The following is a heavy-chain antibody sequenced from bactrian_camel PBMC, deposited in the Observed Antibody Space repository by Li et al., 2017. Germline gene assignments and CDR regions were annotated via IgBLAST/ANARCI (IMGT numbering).Heavy chain of an antibody. CDR3: AARRAPYACLAGSWAHF. J-gene: IGHJ4*01. CDR2: ISSRGSNQ. V-gene: IGHV3S14*01. Sequence: HVQLVESGGGSVQAGGSLRLSCAAPGYTYSRDCMGWFRQAPGKEREKVATISSRGSNQYYADSVKGRFTIYADNAKNTVYLQMNSLKPEDTAMYYCAARRAPYACLAGSWAHFWGQGTQVTVS. CDR1: GYTYSRDC.